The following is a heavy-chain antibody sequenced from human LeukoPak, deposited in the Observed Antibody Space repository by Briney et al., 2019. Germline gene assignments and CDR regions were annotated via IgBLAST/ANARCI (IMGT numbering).Heavy chain of an antibody. J-gene: IGHJ4*02. Sequence: GGSLRLSCAASGFTLSRYWMHWVRDTQGRGVVWVSRINSDGGDTTYADSVKGRFTISRDNAKNTVYVQMNSLRAEDTAVYYCARGLHCSGGSCYDTTFDYWGQGTPVTVSS. V-gene: IGHV3-74*01. CDR2: INSDGGDT. D-gene: IGHD2-15*01. CDR1: GFTLSRYW. CDR3: ARGLHCSGGSCYDTTFDY.